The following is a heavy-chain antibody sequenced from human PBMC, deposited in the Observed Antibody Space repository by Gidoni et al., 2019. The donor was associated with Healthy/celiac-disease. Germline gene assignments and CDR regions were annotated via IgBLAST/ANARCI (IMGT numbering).Heavy chain of an antibody. D-gene: IGHD1-26*01. Sequence: EVQLLESGGGLVPPGGSRRLSCAASGFTFISYAMSWVRQAPGKGLEWVSAISGSGGSTYYADSVKDRFTISGDNSKNTLYLQMNSLRAEDTAVYYCAKGVGRDALNAFDIWGQGTMVTVSS. J-gene: IGHJ3*02. V-gene: IGHV3-23*01. CDR1: GFTFISYA. CDR3: AKGVGRDALNAFDI. CDR2: ISGSGGST.